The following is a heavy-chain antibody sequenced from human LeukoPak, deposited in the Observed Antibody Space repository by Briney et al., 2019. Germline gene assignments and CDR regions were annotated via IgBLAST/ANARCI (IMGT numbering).Heavy chain of an antibody. Sequence: ASVKVSCKASGYTFTGYYMHWVRQAPGQGLEWMGWINPNSGGTNYAQKFQGRVTMTRDTSISTAYMELSRLRSDDTAVYYCARDATYSYVNWFDPWGQGTLVTVSS. J-gene: IGHJ5*02. CDR1: GYTFTGYY. CDR3: ARDATYSYVNWFDP. D-gene: IGHD5-18*01. CDR2: INPNSGGT. V-gene: IGHV1-2*02.